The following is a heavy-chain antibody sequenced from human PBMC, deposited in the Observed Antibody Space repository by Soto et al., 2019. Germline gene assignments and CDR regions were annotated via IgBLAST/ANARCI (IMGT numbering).Heavy chain of an antibody. CDR1: GDSINNYY. V-gene: IGHV4-59*08. D-gene: IGHD2-2*01. CDR3: ARHNKVTSPQYAFDS. Sequence: SETLSLTCTASGDSINNYYWSWSRQPPGKGLEWIGYIHSSGSTNYTPSLKSRVTISVDTSKNQFSLNLSSVTAADTAEFYCARHNKVTSPQYAFDSWGQGTLVTVSS. CDR2: IHSSGST. J-gene: IGHJ4*01.